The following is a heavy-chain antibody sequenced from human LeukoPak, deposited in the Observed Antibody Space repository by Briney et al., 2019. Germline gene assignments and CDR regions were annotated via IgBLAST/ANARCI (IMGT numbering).Heavy chain of an antibody. CDR2: IYWNDDK. Sequence: SGPTLVNPTQTLTLTCTFSGFSLSTSGVRVGWIRQPPGKALEWLALIYWNDDKRYSPSLKSRLTITKDTSKNQVVLTMTNMDPVDTATYYCAHRGNSGPIPNAFDIWGQGTMVTVSS. CDR3: AHRGNSGPIPNAFDI. D-gene: IGHD5-12*01. J-gene: IGHJ3*02. V-gene: IGHV2-5*01. CDR1: GFSLSTSGVR.